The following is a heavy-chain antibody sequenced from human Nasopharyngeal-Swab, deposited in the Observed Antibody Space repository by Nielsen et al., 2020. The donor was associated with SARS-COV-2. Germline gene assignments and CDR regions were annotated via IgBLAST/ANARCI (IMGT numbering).Heavy chain of an antibody. D-gene: IGHD1-20*01. CDR2: INHSGST. V-gene: IGHV4-34*01. J-gene: IGHJ4*02. CDR3: ARGYNWTRGFVSRGFDY. Sequence: SQTLSLTCAVYGGSFSGYYWSWIRQPPGKGLEWIGEINHSGSTNYNPSLKSRVTISVDTSKNQFSLKLSSVTAADTAVYYCARGYNWTRGFVSRGFDYWGQGTLVTASS. CDR1: GGSFSGYY.